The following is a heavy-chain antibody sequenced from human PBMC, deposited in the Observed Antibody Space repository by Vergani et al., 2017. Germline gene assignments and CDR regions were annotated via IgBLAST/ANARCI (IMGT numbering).Heavy chain of an antibody. J-gene: IGHJ4*02. CDR1: GGSISSYY. CDR3: AKGGAGNYFDY. Sequence: QVQLQESGPGLVKPSETLSLTCTVSGGSISSYYWSWIRQPPGKGLEWIGYIYYSGSTNYNPSLKSRVTISVDTSKNQFSLKLSSVTAADTAVDYCAKGGAGNYFDYWGQGTLVTVSS. CDR2: IYYSGST. D-gene: IGHD6-19*01. V-gene: IGHV4-59*01.